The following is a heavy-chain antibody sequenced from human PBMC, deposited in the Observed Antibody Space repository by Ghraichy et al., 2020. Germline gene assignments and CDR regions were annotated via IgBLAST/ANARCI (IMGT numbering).Heavy chain of an antibody. D-gene: IGHD4-17*01. V-gene: IGHV1-8*01. CDR1: GYTFTSYD. CDR2: MNPNSGNT. J-gene: IGHJ4*02. CDR3: ARSILYGDYVEFGY. Sequence: ASVKVSCKASGYTFTSYDINWERQATGQGLEWMGWMNPNSGNTGYAQKFQGRVTMTRNTSISTAYMELSSLRSEDTAVYYCARSILYGDYVEFGYWGQGTLVTVSS.